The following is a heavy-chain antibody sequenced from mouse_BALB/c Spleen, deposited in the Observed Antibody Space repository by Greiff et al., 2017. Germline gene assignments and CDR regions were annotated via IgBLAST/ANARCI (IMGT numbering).Heavy chain of an antibody. D-gene: IGHD2-3*01. CDR3: ARPMVYDGYYWFAY. CDR2: INPDSSTI. J-gene: IGHJ3*01. V-gene: IGHV4-1*02. Sequence: EVKVVESGGGLVQPGGSLKLSCAASGFDFSRYWMSWVRQAPGKGLEWIGEINPDSSTINYTPSLKDKFIISRDNAKNTLYLQMSKVRSEDTALYYCARPMVYDGYYWFAYWGQGTLVTVSA. CDR1: GFDFSRYW.